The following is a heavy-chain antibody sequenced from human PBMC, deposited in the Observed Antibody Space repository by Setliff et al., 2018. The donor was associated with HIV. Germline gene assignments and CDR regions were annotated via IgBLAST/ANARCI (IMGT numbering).Heavy chain of an antibody. V-gene: IGHV1-69*13. CDR3: ARSAKSGAWTYYDFWSGYSYYYYMDV. CDR2: IIPLFGTA. J-gene: IGHJ6*03. CDR1: GGTFSSYA. Sequence: GASVKVSCKASGGTFSSYAISWVRQAPGQGLEWMGGIIPLFGTANYAQKFQGRVTITADESTSTAYMELSSLRSEDTAVYYCARSAKSGAWTYYDFWSGYSYYYYMDVWGKGTTVTVSS. D-gene: IGHD3-3*01.